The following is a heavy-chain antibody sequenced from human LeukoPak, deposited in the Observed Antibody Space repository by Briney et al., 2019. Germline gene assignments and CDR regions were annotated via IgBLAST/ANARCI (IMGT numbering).Heavy chain of an antibody. D-gene: IGHD6-13*01. CDR3: ARDLGSWYLGGY. J-gene: IGHJ4*02. V-gene: IGHV1-18*01. CDR1: GFTFTSYG. Sequence: ASVKVSCKASGFTFTSYGISWVRQAPGQGLEWMGWISAYNGNTNYAQKLQGRVTMTTDTSTSTAYMEPRSLRSDNTAVYYCARDLGSWYLGGYWGQGTLVTVSS. CDR2: ISAYNGNT.